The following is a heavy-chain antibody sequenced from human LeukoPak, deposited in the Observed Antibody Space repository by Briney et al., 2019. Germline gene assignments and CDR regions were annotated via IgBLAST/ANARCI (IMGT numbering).Heavy chain of an antibody. CDR3: ARDWFHAFDY. V-gene: IGHV3-74*01. D-gene: IGHD3-10*01. CDR2: IRSDGSDT. J-gene: IGHJ4*02. CDR1: GFTFSDTW. Sequence: GGSLRLSCAASGFTFSDTWMRWVRQASGEGLVWVSRIRSDGSDTRYAESVKGRFTISRDNAKNTLYLQMNSLRAEDTAVYYCARDWFHAFDYWGQGTLVTVSS.